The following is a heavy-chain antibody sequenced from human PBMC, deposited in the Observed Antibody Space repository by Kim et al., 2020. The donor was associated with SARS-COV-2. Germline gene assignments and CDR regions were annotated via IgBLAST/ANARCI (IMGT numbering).Heavy chain of an antibody. CDR1: GGSISSGGYY. Sequence: SETLSLTCTVSGGSISSGGYYWSWIRQHPGKGLEWIGYIYYSGSTYYNPSLKSRVTISVDTSKNQFSLKLSSVTAADTAVYYCARVRVVVPAARNWFDPCGLGTLVTVSS. CDR2: IYYSGST. CDR3: ARVRVVVPAARNWFDP. V-gene: IGHV4-31*03. D-gene: IGHD2-2*01. J-gene: IGHJ5*02.